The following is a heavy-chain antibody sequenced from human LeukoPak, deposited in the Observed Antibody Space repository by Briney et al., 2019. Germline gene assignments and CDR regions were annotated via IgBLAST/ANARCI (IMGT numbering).Heavy chain of an antibody. CDR2: ISYDGSNK. D-gene: IGHD2-2*01. CDR3: ARDFVLVVPAAMGYFDY. V-gene: IGHV3-30*04. J-gene: IGHJ4*02. Sequence: GRSLSFSCAAAAFTFSSYAWHRHRHAPGKGLEWGAVISYDGSNKYYAYSVKVRFTIARDTSTTTLYLKMNSLRDTDTAWYCGARDFVLVVPAAMGYFDYWGQGAMVIVAS. CDR1: AFTFSSYA.